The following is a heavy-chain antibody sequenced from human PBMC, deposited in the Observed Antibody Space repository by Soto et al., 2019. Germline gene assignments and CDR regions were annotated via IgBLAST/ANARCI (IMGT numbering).Heavy chain of an antibody. J-gene: IGHJ6*02. CDR3: ARDGPIFGVDRRGRYYYGMDV. CDR2: ISAYNGNT. Sequence: ASVKVSCQASGYTFTSYGISWVRQAPGQGLEWMGWISAYNGNTNYAQKLQGRVTMTTDTSTSTAYMELRSLRSDDTAVYYCARDGPIFGVDRRGRYYYGMDVWGQGTTVTVSS. V-gene: IGHV1-18*01. D-gene: IGHD3-3*01. CDR1: GYTFTSYG.